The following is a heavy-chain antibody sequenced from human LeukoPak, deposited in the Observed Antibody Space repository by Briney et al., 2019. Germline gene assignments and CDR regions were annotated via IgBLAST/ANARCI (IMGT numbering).Heavy chain of an antibody. V-gene: IGHV3-30-3*01. CDR3: ARDNYRYSGSWDP. J-gene: IGHJ5*02. CDR1: GFTFSSYA. CDR2: ISYDGSNK. Sequence: GRSLRLSCAASGFTFSSYAMHWVRQAPGKGLEWVAVISYDGSNKYYADSVKGRFTISRDNSKNTLYLQMNSLRAEDTAVYYCARDNYRYSGSWDPWGQGTLVTVSS. D-gene: IGHD6-13*01.